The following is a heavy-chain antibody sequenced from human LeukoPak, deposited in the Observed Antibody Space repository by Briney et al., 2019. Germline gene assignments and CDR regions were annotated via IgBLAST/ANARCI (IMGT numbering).Heavy chain of an antibody. J-gene: IGHJ3*02. CDR3: ATSSDYYGSGSYYGAFDI. D-gene: IGHD3-10*01. CDR1: GFTFSSYG. Sequence: GGSLRLSCAPSGFTFSSYGMHWVPHAPGKGLEWVAFIRYDGSNKYYADSVKGRFTISRDNSKNTLYLQMNSLRAEDTAVYYCATSSDYYGSGSYYGAFDIWGQGKMVTVSS. V-gene: IGHV3-30*02. CDR2: IRYDGSNK.